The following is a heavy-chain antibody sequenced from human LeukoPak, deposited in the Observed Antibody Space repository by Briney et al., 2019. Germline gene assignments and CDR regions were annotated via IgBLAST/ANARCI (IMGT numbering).Heavy chain of an antibody. CDR3: ARDDSYAAYNGFDP. D-gene: IGHD5-18*01. Sequence: SETLSLTCTVSGGSITSYYWSWIRQPPGKGLEWIGYIYYSGSTTYNPSLKSRVTMSVDTSKNQFSLKLSSVTAADTAIYLCARDDSYAAYNGFDPWGQGTLVTVSS. V-gene: IGHV4-59*01. CDR2: IYYSGST. CDR1: GGSITSYY. J-gene: IGHJ5*02.